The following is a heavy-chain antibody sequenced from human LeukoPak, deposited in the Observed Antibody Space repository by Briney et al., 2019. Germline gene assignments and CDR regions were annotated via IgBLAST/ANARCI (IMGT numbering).Heavy chain of an antibody. J-gene: IGHJ5*02. V-gene: IGHV4-4*07. CDR2: ISSSGST. Sequence: SETLSLTCSVSGDSITYFYWSWIRQAAGKGLEWIGRISSSGSTDYNASLKSRVTMSVDTSKNQLSLKVISVTAADTAIYYCARGQGATVPQVGKNWFDPWGQGTRVTVSS. D-gene: IGHD1-26*01. CDR1: GDSITYFY. CDR3: ARGQGATVPQVGKNWFDP.